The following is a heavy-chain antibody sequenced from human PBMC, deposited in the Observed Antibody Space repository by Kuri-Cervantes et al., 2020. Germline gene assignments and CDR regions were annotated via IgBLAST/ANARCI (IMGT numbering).Heavy chain of an antibody. CDR2: ISWNSGSI. CDR1: GFTFDDYA. V-gene: IGHV3-9*01. Sequence: SLKISCAASGFTFDDYAMHWVRQAPGKGLEWVSGISWNSGSIGYADSVKGRFTISRDNAKNSLYLQMNSLRAEDTAVYYCARDSSGWCFDYWGQGTLVTVSS. CDR3: ARDSSGWCFDY. J-gene: IGHJ4*02. D-gene: IGHD6-19*01.